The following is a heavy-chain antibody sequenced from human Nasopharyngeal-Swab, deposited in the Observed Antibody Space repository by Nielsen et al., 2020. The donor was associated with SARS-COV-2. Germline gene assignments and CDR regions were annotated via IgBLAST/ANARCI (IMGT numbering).Heavy chain of an antibody. CDR2: MSNDSYVI. V-gene: IGHV3-11*06. D-gene: IGHD2-21*02. CDR3: AREAYCGGDCYFDY. Sequence: GGSLRLSCAASGFIFSDQYMSWMRQAPGKGLEWLSYMSNDSYVIKYADSVKGRFTISRDNAKNSLYLQMNSLRAEDTAVYYCAREAYCGGDCYFDYWGQGTLVTVSS. J-gene: IGHJ4*02. CDR1: GFIFSDQY.